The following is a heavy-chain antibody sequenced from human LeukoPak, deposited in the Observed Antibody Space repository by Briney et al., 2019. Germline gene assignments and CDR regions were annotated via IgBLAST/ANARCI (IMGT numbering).Heavy chain of an antibody. CDR2: IYTSGST. D-gene: IGHD2-21*02. V-gene: IGHV4-4*07. CDR3: ARVQCGGDCYSTYNWFDP. Sequence: SETLSLTCTVSGGSISSYYWSWIRQPAGKGLEWIGRIYTSGSTNYNPSLKSRVTMSVDTSKNQFSLKLSSVAAADTAVYYCARVQCGGDCYSTYNWFDPRGQGTLVTVSS. CDR1: GGSISSYY. J-gene: IGHJ5*02.